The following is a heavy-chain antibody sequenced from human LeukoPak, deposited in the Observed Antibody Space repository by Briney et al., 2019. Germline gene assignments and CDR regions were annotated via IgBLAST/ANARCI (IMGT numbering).Heavy chain of an antibody. CDR2: IYHSGST. J-gene: IGHJ5*02. V-gene: IGHV4-30-2*01. D-gene: IGHD3-22*01. CDR3: ARVGRDYYDSSGYPNWFDP. CDR1: GGSISSGGYY. Sequence: SQTLSLTCTVSGGSISSGGYYWSWIRQPPGKGLEWIGYIYHSGSTYYNPSLKSRVTISVDRSKNQFSLKLSSVTAADTAVYYCARVGRDYYDSSGYPNWFDPWGQGTLVTVSS.